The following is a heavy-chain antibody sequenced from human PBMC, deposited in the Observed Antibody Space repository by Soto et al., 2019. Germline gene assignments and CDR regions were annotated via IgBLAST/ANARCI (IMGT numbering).Heavy chain of an antibody. CDR3: TRYYYGSGSYAEPFDY. D-gene: IGHD3-10*01. CDR1: GFTFGDYP. CDR2: IRSKAYGGTT. V-gene: IGHV3-49*03. Sequence: GGSLRLSCTASGFTFGDYPMSWFRQAPGKGLEWVGFIRSKAYGGTTEYAASVKGRFTISRDDSKSIAYLQMNSLKTEDTAVYYCTRYYYGSGSYAEPFDYWGQGTLVTVSS. J-gene: IGHJ4*02.